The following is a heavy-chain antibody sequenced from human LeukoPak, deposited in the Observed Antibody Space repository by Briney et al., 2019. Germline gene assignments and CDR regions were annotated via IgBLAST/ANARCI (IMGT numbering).Heavy chain of an antibody. CDR3: ARASYDFWSGYYLGY. CDR1: GGSFSGYY. Sequence: SETLSLTCAVYGGSFSGYYWSWIRQPPGKGLEWIGEINHSGSTNYNPSLKSRVTISVDTSKNQFSLKLSSVTAADTAVYYCARASYDFWSGYYLGYWGQGALVTVSS. CDR2: INHSGST. D-gene: IGHD3-3*01. J-gene: IGHJ4*02. V-gene: IGHV4-34*01.